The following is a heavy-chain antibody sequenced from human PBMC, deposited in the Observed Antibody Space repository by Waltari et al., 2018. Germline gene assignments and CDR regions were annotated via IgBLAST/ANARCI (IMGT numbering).Heavy chain of an antibody. CDR2: INEDGGEK. CDR3: SKRLEI. V-gene: IGHV3-7*01. Sequence: EVQLVESGGGLVQPGGSLRLSCEASGFSSDWMDWVRQAPGKGLQWVAKINEDGGEKYYLGSVKGRFTISRDNAKKLVYLEMNSLRAEDTAIYYCSKRLEIWGRGTMVAVSS. J-gene: IGHJ3*02. CDR1: GFSSDW.